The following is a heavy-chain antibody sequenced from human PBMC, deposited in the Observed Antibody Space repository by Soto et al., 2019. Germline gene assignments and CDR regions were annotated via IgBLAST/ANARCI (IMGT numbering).Heavy chain of an antibody. D-gene: IGHD5-12*01. CDR3: ARHRQSGYSGYDYTVG. CDR2: IYYSGST. CDR1: GGSISSSSYY. J-gene: IGHJ4*02. V-gene: IGHV4-39*01. Sequence: QLQLQESGPGLVKPSETLSLTCTVSGGSISSSSYYWGWIRQPPGKGLEWIGSIYYSGSTYYNPSLKSRVTISVDTSKNQFSLKRSSVTAADTAVYYCARHRQSGYSGYDYTVGWGQGTLVTVSS.